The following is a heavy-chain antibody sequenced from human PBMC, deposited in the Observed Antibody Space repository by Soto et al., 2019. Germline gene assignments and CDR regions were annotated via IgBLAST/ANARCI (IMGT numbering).Heavy chain of an antibody. CDR3: AKDYGSSCSCYSSNAFEV. V-gene: IGHV3-30*18. CDR1: GFTFSNYG. Sequence: QVQLVESGGGVVQPGGSLRLSCAASGFTFSNYGMHWFRQATGRGPEWVAVIAYDGRIIYYADSVKGRFTISRDNSKNTLYRRMNSLSDEDTALYYGAKDYGSSCSCYSSNAFEVWGQGTMDTISS. D-gene: IGHD2-15*01. CDR2: IAYDGRII. J-gene: IGHJ3*01.